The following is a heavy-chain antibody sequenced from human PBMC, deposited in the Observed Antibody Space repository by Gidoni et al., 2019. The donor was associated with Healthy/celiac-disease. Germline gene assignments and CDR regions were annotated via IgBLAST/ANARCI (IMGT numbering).Heavy chain of an antibody. Sequence: QVQLQESGPGLVKPSGTLSLTFAVPGGSISSSNWWSWVRQPPGKGLEWIGEIYHSGSPNYHPSLKSRVTISVDKSKNQFSLKLSSVTAADTAVYYCARVPGGEWLLTYYFDYWGQGTLVTVSS. D-gene: IGHD3-3*01. CDR1: GGSISSSNW. CDR3: ARVPGGEWLLTYYFDY. CDR2: IYHSGSP. V-gene: IGHV4-4*02. J-gene: IGHJ4*02.